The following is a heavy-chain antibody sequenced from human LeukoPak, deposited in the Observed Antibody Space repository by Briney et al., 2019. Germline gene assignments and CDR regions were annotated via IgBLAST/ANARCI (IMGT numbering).Heavy chain of an antibody. CDR2: IWYDGSNK. CDR1: GLSFSSYS. CDR3: AKLDY. J-gene: IGHJ4*02. Sequence: GGSLRLSCAASGLSFSSYSMHWVRQAPGKGLEWVAVIWYDGSNKYYADSVKGRFTISRDNSKNTLYLQMNSLRAEDTAVYYCAKLDYWGQGTLVTVSS. V-gene: IGHV3-30*02.